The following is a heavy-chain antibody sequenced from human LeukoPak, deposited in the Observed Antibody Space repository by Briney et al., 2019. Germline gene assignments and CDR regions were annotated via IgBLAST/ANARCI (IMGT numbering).Heavy chain of an antibody. CDR2: IYHSGGT. V-gene: IGHV4-38-2*02. CDR3: ASSAKGGIVGATYYFDY. J-gene: IGHJ4*02. D-gene: IGHD1-26*01. CDR1: GYSISSGYY. Sequence: SETLSLTCTVSGYSISSGYYWGWIRQPPGKGLEWIGRIYHSGGTYYYQSLKSRVTISVDTSKNQLSLKLSSVTAAYTAVYYWASSAKGGIVGATYYFDYCGQGTLFTVSS.